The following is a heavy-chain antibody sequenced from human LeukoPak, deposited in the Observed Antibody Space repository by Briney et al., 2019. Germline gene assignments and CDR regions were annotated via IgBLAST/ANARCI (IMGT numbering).Heavy chain of an antibody. CDR3: ASGGNRWNNWFDP. V-gene: IGHV4-4*07. CDR1: GDSLTSYY. D-gene: IGHD2-15*01. J-gene: IGHJ5*02. CDR2: IYTNGST. Sequence: SETLSLTCTVSGDSLTSYYWNWLRRPAGKGLEWVGRIYTNGSTTYHRYLKTRVSISVHQSQNQFSLDLSSVTAPDTAVYCWASGGNRWNNWFDPRRQGTLVTV.